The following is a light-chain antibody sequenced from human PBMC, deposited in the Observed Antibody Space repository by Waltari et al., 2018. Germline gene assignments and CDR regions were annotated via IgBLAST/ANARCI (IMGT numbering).Light chain of an antibody. Sequence: CRAGQSSSRWLDWYQQKPGKGLKLLLYKASILEGGVPSGCSGSGSGTEFTRSLRSLRPEVFATYYCQQYHSFPYTFGQGTKLEI. CDR3: QQYHSFPYT. CDR1: QSSSRW. J-gene: IGKJ2*01. V-gene: IGKV1-5*03. CDR2: KAS.